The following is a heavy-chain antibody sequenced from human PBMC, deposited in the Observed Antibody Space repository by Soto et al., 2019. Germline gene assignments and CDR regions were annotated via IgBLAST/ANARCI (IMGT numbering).Heavy chain of an antibody. CDR2: MSYDGVTE. Sequence: QVQLVESGGGVVQPGRSLRLSCAASGFTFSTNVLHWVRQAPGKGLEWVAVMSYDGVTEYYADSVQGRLTISRDNSKNTLYLQMNSLRPEDTAVYYCARDGGSVAGTDYFDYWGQGTLVTVSS. V-gene: IGHV3-30-3*01. CDR1: GFTFSTNV. CDR3: ARDGGSVAGTDYFDY. D-gene: IGHD6-19*01. J-gene: IGHJ4*02.